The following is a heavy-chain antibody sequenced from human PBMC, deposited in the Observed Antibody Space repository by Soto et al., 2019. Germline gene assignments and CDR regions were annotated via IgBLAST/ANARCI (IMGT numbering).Heavy chain of an antibody. CDR3: ARDFVIRDQDYYYGMDV. J-gene: IGHJ6*02. Sequence: GGSLRLSCAASGFSFSRYAIHWVRQAPSKGLEWVAVISLDGSDKYYADSVKGRFTISRDNSKNTLYLQMSTLGAEDSAVYYCARDFVIRDQDYYYGMDVWGQGTTVTVSS. CDR2: ISLDGSDK. CDR1: GFSFSRYA. D-gene: IGHD3-16*02. V-gene: IGHV3-30-3*01.